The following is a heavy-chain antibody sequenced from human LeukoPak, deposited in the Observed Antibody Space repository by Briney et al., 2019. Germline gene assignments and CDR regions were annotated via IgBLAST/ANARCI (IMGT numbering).Heavy chain of an antibody. V-gene: IGHV4-59*12. CDR2: IYYSGST. CDR3: AGTIYYDSSFDY. CDR1: GGSISTYY. J-gene: IGHJ4*02. Sequence: SETLSLTCTVSGGSISTYYWSWIRQPPGKGLEWIGYIYYSGSTKYNPFLKSRVTISVDKSKNQFSLKLSSVTAADTAVYYCAGTIYYDSSFDYWGQGTLVTVSS. D-gene: IGHD3-22*01.